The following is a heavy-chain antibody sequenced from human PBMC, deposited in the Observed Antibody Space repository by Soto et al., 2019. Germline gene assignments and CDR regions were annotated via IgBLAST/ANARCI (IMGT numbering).Heavy chain of an antibody. V-gene: IGHV1-18*01. CDR3: ARDKGRSGPYYFDY. CDR1: GYTFTNYG. D-gene: IGHD3-3*01. CDR2: ISAYNRNT. Sequence: QVQLVQSGAEVKKPGASVKVSCKASGYTFTNYGVSWVRQAPGQGLEWMGWISAYNRNTNYAQNLQGRVTMTTDTXXSTAYMELRSLRSDDTAAYYCARDKGRSGPYYFDYWGQGTLVTVSS. J-gene: IGHJ4*02.